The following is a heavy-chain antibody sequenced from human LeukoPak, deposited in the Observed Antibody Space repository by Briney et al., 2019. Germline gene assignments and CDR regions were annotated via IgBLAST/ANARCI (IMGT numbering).Heavy chain of an antibody. CDR1: GYTFTSYY. CDR3: ARVARAGVADPFYYGMDV. D-gene: IGHD2-15*01. J-gene: IGHJ6*02. Sequence: ASVKVSCKASGYTFTSYYMHWVRQAPGQGLEWMGIINPRGGSTSYAQKFQGRVTMTRDTSTSTVYMELSSPRSEDTAVYYCARVARAGVADPFYYGMDVWGQGTTVTVSS. CDR2: INPRGGST. V-gene: IGHV1-46*01.